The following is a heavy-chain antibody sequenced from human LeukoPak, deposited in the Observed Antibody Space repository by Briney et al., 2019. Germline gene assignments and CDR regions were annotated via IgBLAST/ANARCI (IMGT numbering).Heavy chain of an antibody. CDR1: GFSFSVYA. V-gene: IGHV3-64*01. J-gene: IGHJ3*02. Sequence: GGSVTLSCTLSGFSFSVYAVQWPRHPRGRGREYVAGVTAGGSRNDHANAVKDRFAISRDNSKNTLFLQLGSLGAADMAGYYCARESYSSINNDVFDIWGRGTMVTVSS. CDR2: VTAGGSRN. D-gene: IGHD6-19*01. CDR3: ARESYSSINNDVFDI.